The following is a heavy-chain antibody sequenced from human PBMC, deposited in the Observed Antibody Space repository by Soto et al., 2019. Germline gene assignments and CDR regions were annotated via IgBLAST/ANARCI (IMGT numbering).Heavy chain of an antibody. V-gene: IGHV3-30*09. CDR2: APYDGGN. D-gene: IGHD3-16*01. CDR1: GFTFSNYT. CDR3: VNGFMITTGGTKSGSDY. Sequence: QVQLVESGGGVVQPGGSLRLSCAVSGFTFSNYTIHWVRQAPGKGLDWAAVAPYDGGNYYADSVKGRFAISRDNSKNTVYLQMSSLRPEDTAVYYCVNGFMITTGGTKSGSDYWGQGTLVTVSS. J-gene: IGHJ4*02.